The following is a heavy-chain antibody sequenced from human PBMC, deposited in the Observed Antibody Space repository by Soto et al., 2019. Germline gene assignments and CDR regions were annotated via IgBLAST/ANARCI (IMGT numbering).Heavy chain of an antibody. Sequence: QLQLQESGPGLVKPSETLSLTCSVSGGSISNTYYYWGWIRQPPGKGLEWIGSINYSGSTYFNPYLKCRATICIYRSKCQFFLELSSVAAADSAVYYCASPDTRSGTGWVGPWRQGTLGTVSS. CDR3: ASPDTRSGTGWVGP. CDR1: GGSISNTYYY. D-gene: IGHD3-10*01. V-gene: IGHV4-39*01. CDR2: INYSGST. J-gene: IGHJ5*02.